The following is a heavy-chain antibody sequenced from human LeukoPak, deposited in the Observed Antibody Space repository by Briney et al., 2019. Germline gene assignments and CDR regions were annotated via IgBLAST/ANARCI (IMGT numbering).Heavy chain of an antibody. CDR1: GFTLSDYY. CDR2: ISSSGSTI. J-gene: IGHJ4*02. D-gene: IGHD3-3*01. CDR3: ARDAFTIFGVVITTQRFDY. Sequence: PGGSLRLSGAASGFTLSDYYMSWIRQAPGKGLEWVSYISSSGSTIYYADSVKGRFTISRDNAKNSLYLQMNSLRAEDTAVYYCARDAFTIFGVVITTQRFDYWGQGTLVTVSS. V-gene: IGHV3-11*01.